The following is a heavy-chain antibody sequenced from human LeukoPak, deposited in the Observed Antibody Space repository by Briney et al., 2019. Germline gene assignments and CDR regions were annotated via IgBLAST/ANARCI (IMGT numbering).Heavy chain of an antibody. V-gene: IGHV5-51*01. CDR3: ARRELTPKRFFDF. CDR2: ISPGDSDT. Sequence: GESLKISCQASGYTFTNYWIGWVREMRGKGLECMGIISPGDSDTKYSPSFQGQVTMSADRFIRTAYLQWSSLKASDTAMYYCARRELTPKRFFDFWGQGTLVTVSS. J-gene: IGHJ4*02. CDR1: GYTFTNYW. D-gene: IGHD4-23*01.